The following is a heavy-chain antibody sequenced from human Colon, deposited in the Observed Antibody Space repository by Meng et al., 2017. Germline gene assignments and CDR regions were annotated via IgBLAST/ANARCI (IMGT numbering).Heavy chain of an antibody. Sequence: QVHLHESGTGLVRPSDALSLFCTVSGGSIKSGGYHWSWVRQHPGKGLEYIGFMSDSGTTDYNPSLRSRVSISEIGSSKNQFSLTLRSVTAADTATYFCARDTLYGTDYWGQGVLVTVSS. J-gene: IGHJ4*02. D-gene: IGHD4-17*01. CDR3: ARDTLYGTDY. V-gene: IGHV4-31*03. CDR2: MSDSGTT. CDR1: GGSIKSGGYH.